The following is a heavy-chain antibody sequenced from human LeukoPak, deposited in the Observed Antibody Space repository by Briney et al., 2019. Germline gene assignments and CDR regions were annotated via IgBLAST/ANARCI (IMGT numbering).Heavy chain of an antibody. J-gene: IGHJ5*02. Sequence: SETLSLTCAVSGGSISSGDYSWSWIRQPPGKGLEWIGYIYHSGSTCYNPSLKSRVTISVDRSKNQFSLKLRSVTAADTAVYYCARGVEYYDFWTGKDWFDPWGQGTLVTVSS. D-gene: IGHD3-3*01. CDR2: IYHSGST. CDR1: GGSISSGDYS. CDR3: ARGVEYYDFWTGKDWFDP. V-gene: IGHV4-30-2*01.